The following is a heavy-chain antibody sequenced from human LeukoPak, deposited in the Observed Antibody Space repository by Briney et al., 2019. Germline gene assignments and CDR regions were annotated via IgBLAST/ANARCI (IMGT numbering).Heavy chain of an antibody. CDR1: GGSFSGYY. CDR3: ARVGRYYDSSGPYDAFDI. Sequence: SETLSLTCAVYGGSFSGYYWSWIRQPPGKGLEWIGEINHSGSTNYNPSLKSRVTISVDTSKNQFSLELSSVTAADTAVYYCARVGRYYDSSGPYDAFDIWGQGTMVTVSS. V-gene: IGHV4-34*01. D-gene: IGHD3-22*01. J-gene: IGHJ3*02. CDR2: INHSGST.